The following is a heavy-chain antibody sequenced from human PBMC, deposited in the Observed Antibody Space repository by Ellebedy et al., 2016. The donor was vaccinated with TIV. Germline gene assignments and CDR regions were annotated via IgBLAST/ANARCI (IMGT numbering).Heavy chain of an antibody. CDR1: GGSISGSSCY. CDR2: IFDTGST. CDR3: ARSLLIFTFDKCYFDL. D-gene: IGHD3/OR15-3a*01. V-gene: IGHV4-39*01. J-gene: IGHJ2*01. Sequence: SETPSLTCTVSGGSISGSSCYWGWIRQPPGKGLEWIGNIFDTGSTYYNPSLKSRVTISVDTSKNQFSLKLSSVTAADTAVYYCARSLLIFTFDKCYFDLWGRGTLVTVSS.